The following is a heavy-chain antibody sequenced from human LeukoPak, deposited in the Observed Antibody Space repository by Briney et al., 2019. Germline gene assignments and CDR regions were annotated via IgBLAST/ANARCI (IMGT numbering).Heavy chain of an antibody. CDR2: ISYDGSTK. CDR3: ARVTGTKDAFDI. V-gene: IGHV3-30*04. J-gene: IGHJ3*02. Sequence: PGRSLRLSCAASGFTFSSYAMHSVRQAPGKGQERVAVISYDGSTKYYADSVKGRFTISRDHSKTTLYLQMNSLRAEDTPVNYFARVTGTKDAFDIWGQGTMVTVSS. CDR1: GFTFSSYA. D-gene: IGHD1-7*01.